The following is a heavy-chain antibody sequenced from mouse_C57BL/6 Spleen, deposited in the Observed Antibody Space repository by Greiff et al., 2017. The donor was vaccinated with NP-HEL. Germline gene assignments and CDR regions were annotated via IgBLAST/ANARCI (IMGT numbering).Heavy chain of an antibody. J-gene: IGHJ3*01. CDR1: GYSFTSYY. CDR2: IYPGSGNT. V-gene: IGHV1-66*01. D-gene: IGHD2-4*01. Sequence: QVQLQQSGPELVKPGASVKISCKASGYSFTSYYIHWVKQRPGQGLEWIGWIYPGSGNTKYNEKFKGKATLTADTSSSTAYMQLSSLTSEDSAVYYCARSPYDYEFAYWGQGTLVTVSA. CDR3: ARSPYDYEFAY.